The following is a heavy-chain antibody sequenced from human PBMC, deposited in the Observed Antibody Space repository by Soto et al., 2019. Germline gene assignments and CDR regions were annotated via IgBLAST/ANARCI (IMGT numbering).Heavy chain of an antibody. Sequence: PSETLSLTCAVYGGSFSGYYWSWIRQPPGKGLEWIGEINHSGSTNYNPSLKSRVTISVDTSKNQFSLKLSSVTAADTAVYYCARAPNKTLFLYCYGAGRSLHYYRTHVWCE. CDR3: ARAPNKTLFLYCYGAGRSLHYYRTHV. CDR1: GGSFSGYY. J-gene: IGHJ6*02. CDR2: INHSGST. V-gene: IGHV4-34*01. D-gene: IGHD3-10*01.